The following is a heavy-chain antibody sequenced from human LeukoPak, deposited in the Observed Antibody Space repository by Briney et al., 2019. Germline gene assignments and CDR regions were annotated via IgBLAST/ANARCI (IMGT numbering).Heavy chain of an antibody. Sequence: PGGSLRLSCAASGFTFSSYAMHWVRQAPGKGLEWVAVISYDGSNKYYADSVKGRFTISRGSSKNTLYLQMNSLRAEDTAVYYCARDPGLGTGYLMVDYWGQGTLVTVSS. CDR2: ISYDGSNK. CDR3: ARDPGLGTGYLMVDY. J-gene: IGHJ4*02. V-gene: IGHV3-30-3*01. CDR1: GFTFSSYA. D-gene: IGHD3-9*01.